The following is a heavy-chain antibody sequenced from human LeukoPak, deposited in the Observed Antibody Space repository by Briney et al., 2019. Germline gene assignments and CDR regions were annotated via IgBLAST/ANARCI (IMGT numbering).Heavy chain of an antibody. Sequence: GGSLRLSCAASGFTFDDYAMHWVRQAPGKGLEWVSGISWNSGSIGYADSVKGRFTISRDNAKNSLYLQMNSLRAEDTAVYYCARGPAYGSGKFGPFDYWGQGTLVTVSS. CDR2: ISWNSGSI. CDR3: ARGPAYGSGKFGPFDY. D-gene: IGHD3-10*01. V-gene: IGHV3-9*01. CDR1: GFTFDDYA. J-gene: IGHJ4*02.